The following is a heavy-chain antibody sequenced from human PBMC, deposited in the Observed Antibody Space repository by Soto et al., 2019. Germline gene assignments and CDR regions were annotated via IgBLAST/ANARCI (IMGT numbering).Heavy chain of an antibody. J-gene: IGHJ4*02. Sequence: QVQLVQSGAEVKKPGSSVKVSCKASGGTFSSYAISWVRQAPGQGLEWMGGINPNSGGTNYAQKFQGRVTMTRDTSISTAYMELSRLRSDDTAVYYCARDRRGYYDSSGYYLPFDYWGQGTLVTVSS. CDR1: GGTFSSYA. CDR2: INPNSGGT. V-gene: IGHV1-2*02. CDR3: ARDRRGYYDSSGYYLPFDY. D-gene: IGHD3-22*01.